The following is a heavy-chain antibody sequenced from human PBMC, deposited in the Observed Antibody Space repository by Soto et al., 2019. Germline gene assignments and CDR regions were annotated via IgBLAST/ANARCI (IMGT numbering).Heavy chain of an antibody. CDR3: ARVNDVGATLACDY. Sequence: EVQLVESGGGLVQPGGSLKLSCAASGFTFSGSAMHWVRQASGKGLEWVGRIRSKANSYATAYAASVKGRFTISRDDSKNTAYLQMNSLKTEDTAVYYCARVNDVGATLACDYWGQGTLVTVSS. J-gene: IGHJ4*02. V-gene: IGHV3-73*02. CDR2: IRSKANSYAT. D-gene: IGHD1-26*01. CDR1: GFTFSGSA.